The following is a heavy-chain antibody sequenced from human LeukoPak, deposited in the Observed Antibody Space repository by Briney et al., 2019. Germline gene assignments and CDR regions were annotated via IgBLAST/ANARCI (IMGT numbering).Heavy chain of an antibody. Sequence: PGGSLRLSCAASGFTFSSYSMNWVRQAPGKGLEWVSSISISSSYIYYADSVKGRLTISRDNAKNSLYLQMNSLRAEDTAVYYCARDYPPTYYYDSSGELGAFDIGGQGTMVTVSS. CDR2: ISISSSYI. CDR1: GFTFSSYS. CDR3: ARDYPPTYYYDSSGELGAFDI. V-gene: IGHV3-21*01. D-gene: IGHD3-22*01. J-gene: IGHJ3*02.